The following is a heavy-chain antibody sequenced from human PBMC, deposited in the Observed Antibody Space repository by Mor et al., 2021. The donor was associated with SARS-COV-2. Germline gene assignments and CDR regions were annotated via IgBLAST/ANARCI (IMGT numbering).Heavy chain of an antibody. CDR2: EDGET. CDR3: ATAWAAYGDYVPDY. V-gene: IGHV1-24*01. D-gene: IGHD4-17*01. J-gene: IGHJ4*02. Sequence: EDGETIYAQKFQGRVTMTEDTSTDTAYMELSSLRSEDTAVYYCATAWAAYGDYVPDYWGQGTLVTVSS.